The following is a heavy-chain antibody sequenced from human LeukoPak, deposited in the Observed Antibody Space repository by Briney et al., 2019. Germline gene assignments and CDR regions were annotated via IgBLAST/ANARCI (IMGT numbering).Heavy chain of an antibody. Sequence: GGSLRLSCAASGFTFSSYGMHWVRQAPGKGLEWVAVISYDGSNKYYADSVKGRFTISRDNSKNTLYLQMNSLRAEDTAVYYCAKDKGIAAAGTFDYWGQGTLGTVSS. D-gene: IGHD6-13*01. CDR1: GFTFSSYG. CDR3: AKDKGIAAAGTFDY. V-gene: IGHV3-30*18. CDR2: ISYDGSNK. J-gene: IGHJ4*02.